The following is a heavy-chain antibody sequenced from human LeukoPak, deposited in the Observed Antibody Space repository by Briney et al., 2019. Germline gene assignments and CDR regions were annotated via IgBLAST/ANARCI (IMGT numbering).Heavy chain of an antibody. CDR1: GFTFSSYA. J-gene: IGHJ6*03. D-gene: IGHD4-11*01. CDR3: AKGGLQTYYYYYYMDV. CDR2: ISGSGGST. Sequence: GGSLRLSCAASGFTFSSYAMSWVRQAPGKGLEWVSAISGSGGSTYYADSVKGRFTIPRDNSKNTLYLQMNSLRAEDTAVYYCAKGGLQTYYYYYYMDVWGKGTTVTVSS. V-gene: IGHV3-23*01.